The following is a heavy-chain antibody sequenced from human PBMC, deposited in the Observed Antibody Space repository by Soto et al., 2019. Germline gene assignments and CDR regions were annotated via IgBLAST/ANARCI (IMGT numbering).Heavy chain of an antibody. CDR3: ARGRIQYYDMIGYSP. Sequence: QVKLQQWGAGLLKPSETLSLTCAVYGGSFSGYYWNWIRQTPGKGLEWLGEITPSGSTKYSPSIKGRLTISVYKSKTQFALNLTYVTAADTAVYYCARGRIQYYDMIGYSPWVQGTLVPVSS. J-gene: IGHJ5*02. CDR1: GGSFSGYY. D-gene: IGHD3-22*01. V-gene: IGHV4-34*01. CDR2: ITPSGST.